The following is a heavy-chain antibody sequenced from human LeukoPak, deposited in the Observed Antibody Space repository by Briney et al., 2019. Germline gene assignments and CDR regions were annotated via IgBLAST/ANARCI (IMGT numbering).Heavy chain of an antibody. CDR1: GGSISSYY. Sequence: SETLSLTCTVSGGSISSYYWSWIRQPPGKGLEWIGEINHSGSTNYNPSLKSRVTISVDTSKNQFSLKLSSVTAADTAVYYCGRVGGSSSVDYWGQGTLVTVSS. V-gene: IGHV4-34*01. J-gene: IGHJ4*02. CDR3: GRVGGSSSVDY. D-gene: IGHD6-6*01. CDR2: INHSGST.